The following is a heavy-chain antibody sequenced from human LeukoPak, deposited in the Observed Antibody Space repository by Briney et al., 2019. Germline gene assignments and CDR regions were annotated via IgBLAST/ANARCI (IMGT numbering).Heavy chain of an antibody. V-gene: IGHV3-30*04. D-gene: IGHD2-15*01. J-gene: IGHJ4*02. CDR3: ARGGYCSGGSCYSGYFDY. Sequence: PGRSLRLSCAASGFTFSSYAMHWVRQAPGKGLEWVAVISYDGSNKYYADSVKGRFTISRDNSKNTLYLQMNSLRAEDTAVYYCARGGYCSGGSCYSGYFDYWGQGTLVTVSS. CDR1: GFTFSSYA. CDR2: ISYDGSNK.